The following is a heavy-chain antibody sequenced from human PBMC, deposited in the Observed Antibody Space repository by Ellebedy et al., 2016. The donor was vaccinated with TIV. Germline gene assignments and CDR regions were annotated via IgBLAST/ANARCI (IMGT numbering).Heavy chain of an antibody. CDR1: GFTFSSYS. Sequence: GGSLRLXXAASGFTFSSYSMNWVRQAPGKGLEWVSSISSSSYIYYADSVKGRFTISRDNAKNSLYLQMNSLRAEDTAVYYCARELITMVQNWFDPWGQGTLVTVSS. CDR3: ARELITMVQNWFDP. V-gene: IGHV3-21*01. CDR2: ISSSSYI. J-gene: IGHJ5*02. D-gene: IGHD3-10*01.